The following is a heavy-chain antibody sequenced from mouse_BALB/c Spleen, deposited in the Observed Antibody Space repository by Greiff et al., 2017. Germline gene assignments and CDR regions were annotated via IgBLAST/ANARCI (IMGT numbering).Heavy chain of an antibody. J-gene: IGHJ2*01. CDR1: GYTFTSYY. D-gene: IGHD1-1*02. CDR2: INPSNGGT. V-gene: IGHV1S81*02. CDR3: TRGGTWYYFDY. Sequence: QVQLQQSGAELVKPGASVKLSCKASGYTFTSYYMYWVKQRPGQGLEWIGEINPSNGGTNFNEKFKSKATLTVDKSSSTAYMQLSSLTSEDSAVYYCTRGGTWYYFDYWGQGTTLTVSS.